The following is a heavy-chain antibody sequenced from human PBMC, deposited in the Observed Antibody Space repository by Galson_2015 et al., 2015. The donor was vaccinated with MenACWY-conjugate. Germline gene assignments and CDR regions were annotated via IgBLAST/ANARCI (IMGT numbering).Heavy chain of an antibody. Sequence: SLRLSCAASGFTFNLYWMHWARQAPGKGLVWVSRINSDVVSTSYADSVKGRFSISRDNAKSTLYLQMNNLRAEDTAVYYCVALSGSSLGDYWGQGTLVTVSS. D-gene: IGHD3-3*01. CDR2: INSDVVST. CDR1: GFTFNLYW. CDR3: VALSGSSLGDY. V-gene: IGHV3-74*01. J-gene: IGHJ4*02.